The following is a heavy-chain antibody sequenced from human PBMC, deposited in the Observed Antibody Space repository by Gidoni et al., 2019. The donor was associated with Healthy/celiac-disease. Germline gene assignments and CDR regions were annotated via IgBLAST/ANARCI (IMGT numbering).Heavy chain of an antibody. V-gene: IGHV3-9*01. CDR1: GFTFDDYA. J-gene: IGHJ6*02. Sequence: EVQLVESGGGLVQPGRSLRLSCAASGFTFDDYAMHWVRQAPGKGLACVSGISWNSGSIGYADSVKGRFTISRDNAKNSLYLQMNSLRAEDTALYYCAKDRGYDNYYYYGMDVWGQGTTVTASS. CDR2: ISWNSGSI. CDR3: AKDRGYDNYYYYGMDV. D-gene: IGHD5-12*01.